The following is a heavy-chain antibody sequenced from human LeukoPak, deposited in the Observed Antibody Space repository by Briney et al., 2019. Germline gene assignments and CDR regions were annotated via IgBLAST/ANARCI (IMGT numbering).Heavy chain of an antibody. CDR3: ARGLYSYCYVSFDF. CDR2: IYYVGST. Sequence: PSETLSLTCTVSSGSIDGYYWSWIRQPPGKGLEWIGYIYYVGSTDYNPSLKSRVTISVDTSKNQFSLKLRSVTAADSAVYYCARGLYSYCYVSFDFWGQGTLVTVSS. V-gene: IGHV4-59*01. D-gene: IGHD5-18*01. J-gene: IGHJ4*02. CDR1: SGSIDGYY.